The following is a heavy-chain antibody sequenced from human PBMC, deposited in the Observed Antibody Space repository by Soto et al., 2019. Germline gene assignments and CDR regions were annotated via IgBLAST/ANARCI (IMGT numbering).Heavy chain of an antibody. V-gene: IGHV3-21*01. D-gene: IGHD1-26*01. CDR1: GFTFSSYR. Sequence: GSLRIACAASGFTFSSYRMNWVRQAPGKGLEWVSSISSSSSYIYYADSVKGRFTISRDNAKNSLYLQMNSLRAEDTAVYYCARYRKWELPYFDYWGQGTLVTVS. J-gene: IGHJ4*02. CDR3: ARYRKWELPYFDY. CDR2: ISSSSSYI.